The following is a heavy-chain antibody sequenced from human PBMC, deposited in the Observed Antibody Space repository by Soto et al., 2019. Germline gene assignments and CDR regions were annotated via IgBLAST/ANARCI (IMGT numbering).Heavy chain of an antibody. CDR3: ARVETDYYGSGSYYPLGFDP. V-gene: IGHV4-30-4*01. Sequence: PSETLSLTCTVSGGSISSGDYYWSWIRQPPGKGLEWIGYIYYSGSTYYNPSLKSRVTISVDTSKNQFSLKLSSVTAADTAVYYCARVETDYYGSGSYYPLGFDPWGQGTLVTVS. CDR2: IYYSGST. CDR1: GGSISSGDYY. J-gene: IGHJ5*02. D-gene: IGHD3-10*01.